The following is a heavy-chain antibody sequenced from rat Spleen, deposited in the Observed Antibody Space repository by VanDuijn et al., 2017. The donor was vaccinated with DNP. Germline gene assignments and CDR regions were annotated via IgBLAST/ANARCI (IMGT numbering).Heavy chain of an antibody. CDR3: ARDLIIRDTTSAMDA. CDR2: ISAGGSR. D-gene: IGHD4-3*01. J-gene: IGHJ4*01. Sequence: QVQLKESGPGLVQPSQTLSLTCTVSGFSLTSHGVSWVRQPPGKGLEWIAAISAGGSRYYNSGLKSRLSISRDTSKSQVFLKLNSLQTEDTATYYCARDLIIRDTTSAMDAWGQGTSVTVSS. CDR1: GFSLTSHG. V-gene: IGHV2S8*01.